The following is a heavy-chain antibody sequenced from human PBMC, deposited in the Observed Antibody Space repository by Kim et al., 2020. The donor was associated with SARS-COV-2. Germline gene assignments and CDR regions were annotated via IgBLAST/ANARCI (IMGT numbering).Heavy chain of an antibody. CDR2: T. D-gene: IGHD3-22*01. Sequence: TRDSPSFQGQVTISADKSISTAYLQWSSLKASDTAMYYCARRDSGYSFDYWGQGTLVTVSS. V-gene: IGHV5-51*01. CDR3: ARRDSGYSFDY. J-gene: IGHJ4*02.